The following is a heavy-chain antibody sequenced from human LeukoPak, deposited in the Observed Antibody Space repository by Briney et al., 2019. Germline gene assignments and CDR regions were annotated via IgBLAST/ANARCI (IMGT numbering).Heavy chain of an antibody. CDR1: GFTFSSYA. Sequence: GGSLRLSCAASGFTFSSYAMSWVRQAPGKGLEWVSAISGSGGSTYYADSVKGRFTISRDNSKNTLYLQMNSLRAEDTAVYYCAKEGVRFGDLQRGVFDYWGQGTLVTVSS. CDR2: ISGSGGST. D-gene: IGHD3-10*01. CDR3: AKEGVRFGDLQRGVFDY. J-gene: IGHJ4*02. V-gene: IGHV3-23*01.